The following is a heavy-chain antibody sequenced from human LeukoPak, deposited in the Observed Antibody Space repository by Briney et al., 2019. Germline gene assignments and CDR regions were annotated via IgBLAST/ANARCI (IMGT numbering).Heavy chain of an antibody. V-gene: IGHV3-49*04. J-gene: IGHJ1*01. CDR2: IRSKAYGGTT. Sequence: GGSLRLSCTAFGFTFGDYAMSWVRQAPGKGLEWVGFIRSKAYGGTTEYAASVKGRFTISRDDSKSIAYLQMNSLKTEDTAVYYCTRGYIVVVPAAPGRYSYGRDGYYFQHWGQGTLVTVSS. CDR1: GFTFGDYA. CDR3: TRGYIVVVPAAPGRYSYGRDGYYFQH. D-gene: IGHD2-2*01.